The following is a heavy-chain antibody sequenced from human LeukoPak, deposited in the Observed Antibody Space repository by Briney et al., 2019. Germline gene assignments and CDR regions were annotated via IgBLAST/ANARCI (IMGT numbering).Heavy chain of an antibody. CDR3: ARGVPVSWGGYYFDS. V-gene: IGHV4-34*01. CDR2: INHSGST. Sequence: SETESLTCAVYGGSFSGYYWSWIRQPPGKGLEWIGEINHSGSTYYNPSLKSRVTISVDRSKNQFSLNLNSVTATDTALFYCARGVPVSWGGYYFDSWGQGTLVTVSS. J-gene: IGHJ4*02. D-gene: IGHD3-10*01. CDR1: GGSFSGYY.